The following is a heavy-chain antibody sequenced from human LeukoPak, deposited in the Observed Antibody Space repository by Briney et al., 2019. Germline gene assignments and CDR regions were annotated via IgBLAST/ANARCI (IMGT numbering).Heavy chain of an antibody. J-gene: IGHJ4*02. D-gene: IGHD6-19*01. CDR2: IIPIFGTA. CDR1: GYSFTRYW. CDR3: VGSGWYALDY. V-gene: IGHV1-69*01. Sequence: KISCKGSGYSFTRYWIGWVRQAPGQGLEWMGGIIPIFGTANYAQKFQGRVTITADESTSTAYMELSSLRSEDTAVYYCVGSGWYALDYWGQGTLVTVSS.